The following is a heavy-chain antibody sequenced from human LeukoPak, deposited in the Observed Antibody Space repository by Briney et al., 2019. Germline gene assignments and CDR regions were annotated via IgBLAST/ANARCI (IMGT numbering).Heavy chain of an antibody. J-gene: IGHJ5*02. D-gene: IGHD6-19*01. CDR3: ARSVAGPIDP. Sequence: ASETLSLTCTVSGGSISSHYWSWIRQPPGKGLEWIGYIYYSGSTNYNTSLKSRVTISVDTSKNQFSLKLSSVTAADTAVYYCARSVAGPIDPWGQGTLVTVSS. V-gene: IGHV4-59*11. CDR2: IYYSGST. CDR1: GGSISSHY.